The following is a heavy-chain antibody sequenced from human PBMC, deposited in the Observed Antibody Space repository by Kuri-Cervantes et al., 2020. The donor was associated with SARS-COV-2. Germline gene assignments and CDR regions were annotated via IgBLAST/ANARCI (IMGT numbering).Heavy chain of an antibody. V-gene: IGHV3-53*01. Sequence: GESLKISCAASGFAVSSNCMSWVRQAPGKGLEWVSIIYSDGSTYYADSVKGRFTISRDNSKNTLYLQMNSLRAEDTAVYYCARDLVDSSGYSGLGYWGQGTLVTVSS. CDR2: IYSDGST. J-gene: IGHJ4*02. CDR1: GFAVSSNC. CDR3: ARDLVDSSGYSGLGY. D-gene: IGHD3-22*01.